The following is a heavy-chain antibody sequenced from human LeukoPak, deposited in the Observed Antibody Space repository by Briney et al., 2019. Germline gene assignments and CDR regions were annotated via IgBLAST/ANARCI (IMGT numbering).Heavy chain of an antibody. J-gene: IGHJ4*02. CDR2: ISYDGSNK. V-gene: IGHV3-30-3*01. CDR3: ARGDSSGWFFFDY. Sequence: GGSLRLSCAASGFTFSSYAMHWVRQAPGKGLEWVAVISYDGSNKYYADSVKGRFTISRDNAKNSLYLQMNSLRAEDTAVYYCARGDSSGWFFFDYWGQGTLVTVSS. CDR1: GFTFSSYA. D-gene: IGHD6-19*01.